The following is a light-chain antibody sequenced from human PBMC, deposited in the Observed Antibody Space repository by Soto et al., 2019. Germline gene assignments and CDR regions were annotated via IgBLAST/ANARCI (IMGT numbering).Light chain of an antibody. CDR1: QVIRKD. J-gene: IGKJ1*01. V-gene: IGKV1-17*02. CDR3: QYYAGVWT. Sequence: EIQMTQSPSSLSASVGDRVTITCRASQVIRKDLGWYQQKPGEAPKRLIYAASILLSGVPSRFGGSGSGTEFTLTISNLQPEDFATYFCQYYAGVWTFGQGTKVDIK. CDR2: AAS.